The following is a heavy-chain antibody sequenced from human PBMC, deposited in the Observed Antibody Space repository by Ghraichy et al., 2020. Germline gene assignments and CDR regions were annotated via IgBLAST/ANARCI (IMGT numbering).Heavy chain of an antibody. CDR2: IYYSGST. CDR3: ARLDSSGYLGNDAFDI. V-gene: IGHV4-39*07. J-gene: IGHJ3*02. Sequence: SETLSLTCTVSGGSISSSSYYWGWIRQPPGKGLEWIGSIYYSGSTYYNPSLKSRVTISVDTSKNQFSLKLSSVTAADTAVYYCARLDSSGYLGNDAFDIWGQGTMVTVSS. CDR1: GGSISSSSYY. D-gene: IGHD3-22*01.